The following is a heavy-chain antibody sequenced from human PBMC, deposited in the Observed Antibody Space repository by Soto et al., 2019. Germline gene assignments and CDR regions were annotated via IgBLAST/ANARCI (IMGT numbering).Heavy chain of an antibody. CDR2: VYYSGTT. V-gene: IGHV4-61*01. CDR3: ARNTDVHHTLPSRYLFDY. CDR1: GGSVSNKTYY. D-gene: IGHD2-15*01. Sequence: SETLSLTCSVSGGSVSNKTYYWSWIRQPPGKRLEWIGYVYYSGTTNYNPSLKSRVTISVDLSKNQFSLRLSSVTTADTALYYSARNTDVHHTLPSRYLFDYWGQGTLVTVSS. J-gene: IGHJ4*02.